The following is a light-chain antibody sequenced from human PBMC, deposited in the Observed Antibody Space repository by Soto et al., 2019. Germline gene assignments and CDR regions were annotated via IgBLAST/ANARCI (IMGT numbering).Light chain of an antibody. CDR2: SNN. CDR1: SSNIGSNT. Sequence: QSVLTQPPSASGTPGQRVTISCSESSSNIGSNTVNWYQQLPGTAPKLLIYSNNQRPSGVPDRFSGSKSGTSASLAISGLQSEDEADYYCAAWDDSLNGYVFGNGTKVTVL. V-gene: IGLV1-44*01. J-gene: IGLJ1*01. CDR3: AAWDDSLNGYV.